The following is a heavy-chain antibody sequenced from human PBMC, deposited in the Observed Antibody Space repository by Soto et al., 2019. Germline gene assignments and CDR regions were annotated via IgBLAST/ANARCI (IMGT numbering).Heavy chain of an antibody. D-gene: IGHD3-3*01. V-gene: IGHV5-51*01. Sequence: GESLKISCKGSGYNFAGYWIAWVRQMPGKGLELMGIIYPSDSDTRYRPSFQGQVTISADKSISSAYLPWSSLRASDTAMYYCARGGVSPRTFDYWGQGTPVTVSS. CDR3: ARGGVSPRTFDY. CDR1: GYNFAGYW. CDR2: IYPSDSDT. J-gene: IGHJ4*02.